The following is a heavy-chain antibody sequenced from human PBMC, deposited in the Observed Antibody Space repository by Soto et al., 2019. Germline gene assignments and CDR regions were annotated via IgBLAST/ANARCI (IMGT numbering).Heavy chain of an antibody. J-gene: IGHJ4*01. CDR3: ARTSVTAMDFNH. Sequence: QVQLQESGPGLVKPSQTLSLTCTVSGGSVSSGDFYWSWIRQPPGKGLEWIGYIYYSGSTYYNPSLKSRVIISVDTSKNQFSLKVNSVTAADTAVYYCARTSVTAMDFNHWGHGALVDVSS. CDR2: IYYSGST. V-gene: IGHV4-30-4*01. D-gene: IGHD4-17*01. CDR1: GGSVSSGDFY.